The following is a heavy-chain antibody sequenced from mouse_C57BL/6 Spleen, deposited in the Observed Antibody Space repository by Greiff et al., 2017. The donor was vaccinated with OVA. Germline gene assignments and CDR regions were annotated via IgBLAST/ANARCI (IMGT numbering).Heavy chain of an antibody. Sequence: VQLQQSGAELVRPGASVTLSCKASGYTFTDYEMHWVKQTPVHGLEWIGAIDPETGGTASNQKFKGKAILTADKSSSTAYMELRSLTSEDSAVYYCTRGDSNYVSYYAMDYWGQGTSVTVSS. CDR1: GYTFTDYE. D-gene: IGHD2-5*01. CDR3: TRGDSNYVSYYAMDY. CDR2: IDPETGGT. J-gene: IGHJ4*01. V-gene: IGHV1-15*01.